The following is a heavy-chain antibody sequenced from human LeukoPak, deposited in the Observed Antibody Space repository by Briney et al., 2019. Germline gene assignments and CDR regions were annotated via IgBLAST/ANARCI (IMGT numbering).Heavy chain of an antibody. CDR1: GYTFTGYY. CDR2: INPNSGGT. J-gene: IGHJ4*02. D-gene: IGHD3-22*01. V-gene: IGHV1-2*02. Sequence: GASVKVSCKASGYTFTGYYMHWVRQAPGQGLEWMGWINPNSGGTNYAQKFQGRVTMTRDTSTSTVYMELSSLRSEDTAVYYCAREYWYYDSSGYYSFSLGYWGQGTLVTVSS. CDR3: AREYWYYDSSGYYSFSLGY.